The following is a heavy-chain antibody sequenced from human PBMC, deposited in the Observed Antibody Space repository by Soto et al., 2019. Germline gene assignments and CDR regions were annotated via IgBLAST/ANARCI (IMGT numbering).Heavy chain of an antibody. D-gene: IGHD3-22*01. J-gene: IGHJ4*02. CDR1: GFMFKDHA. V-gene: IGHV3-33*01. Sequence: QVQLVESGGGVVQPGRSLRLSCAASGFMFKDHAMHWVRQAPGKGLEWVAYIWYDGRNKYYGDSAKGRFTISRDNAKNMVYLQMNSLRVEDTAVYYCARDGQRGYGKDHWGQGTLVTVSS. CDR2: IWYDGRNK. CDR3: ARDGQRGYGKDH.